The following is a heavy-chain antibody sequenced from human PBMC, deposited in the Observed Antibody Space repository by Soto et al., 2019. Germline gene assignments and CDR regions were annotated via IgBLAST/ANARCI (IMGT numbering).Heavy chain of an antibody. CDR1: GGTFGSYS. D-gene: IGHD1-7*01. Sequence: SVKVSCKASGGTFGSYSISWVLQAPGQGLEWMGGIIPIFGTANYAQKFQGRVTITADESTSTAYMELSSLRSEDTAVYYCARDRRGNWNYPPADAFDIWGQGTMVTVSS. CDR3: ARDRRGNWNYPPADAFDI. V-gene: IGHV1-69*13. CDR2: IIPIFGTA. J-gene: IGHJ3*02.